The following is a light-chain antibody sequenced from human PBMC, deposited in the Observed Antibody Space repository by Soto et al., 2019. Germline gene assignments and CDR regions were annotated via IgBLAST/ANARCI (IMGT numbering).Light chain of an antibody. CDR1: QSVSRY. J-gene: IGKJ4*01. V-gene: IGKV3-11*01. CDR3: HQRSNGPST. CDR2: DAS. Sequence: EIVLTQSPATLSLSPGERATLSCRASQSVSRYLAWYQQKPGQAPRLLIYDASNRATGIPARFSGSGSGTDFTLTNTSVEPEDFAGYDCHQRSNGPSTFGGGTKVEIK.